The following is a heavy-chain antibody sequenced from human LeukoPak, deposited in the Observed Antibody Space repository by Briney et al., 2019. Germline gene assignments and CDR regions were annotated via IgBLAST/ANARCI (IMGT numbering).Heavy chain of an antibody. Sequence: PGGSLRLSCAASGFTFSSYSMNWVRQAPGKGLEWVSSISSSSSYIYYADSVKGRFTISRDNAKNSLYLQMNSLRAEDTAVYYCARVGYYGSGSYYHYYYMDVWGKGTAVTVSS. D-gene: IGHD3-10*01. V-gene: IGHV3-21*01. CDR3: ARVGYYGSGSYYHYYYMDV. J-gene: IGHJ6*03. CDR1: GFTFSSYS. CDR2: ISSSSSYI.